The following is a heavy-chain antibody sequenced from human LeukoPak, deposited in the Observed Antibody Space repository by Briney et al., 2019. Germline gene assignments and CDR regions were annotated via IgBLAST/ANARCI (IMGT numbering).Heavy chain of an antibody. J-gene: IGHJ6*03. Sequence: PSETLSLTCTVSGGSISSSSYYWGWIRQPPGKGLEWIGSIYYSGSTYYNASLKSRVTISVDTSKNQFSLKLSSVTAADMAVYYCARQEVNYYYYMDVWGKGTTVTVSS. CDR3: ARQEVNYYYYMDV. CDR1: GGSISSSSYY. V-gene: IGHV4-39*01. CDR2: IYYSGST.